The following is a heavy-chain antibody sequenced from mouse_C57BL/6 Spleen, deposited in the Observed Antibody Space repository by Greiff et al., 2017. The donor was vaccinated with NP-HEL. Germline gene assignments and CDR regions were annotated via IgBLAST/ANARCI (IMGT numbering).Heavy chain of an antibody. J-gene: IGHJ2*01. CDR3: AREDYGNYRY. Sequence: QVQLQQPGAELVRPGSSVKLSCKASGYTFTSYWMHWVKQRPIQGLEWIGNIDPSDSETHYNQKFKDKATLTVDKSSSTAYMQLSSLTSEDSAVYYCAREDYGNYRYWGQGTTLTVSS. V-gene: IGHV1-52*01. D-gene: IGHD2-1*01. CDR1: GYTFTSYW. CDR2: IDPSDSET.